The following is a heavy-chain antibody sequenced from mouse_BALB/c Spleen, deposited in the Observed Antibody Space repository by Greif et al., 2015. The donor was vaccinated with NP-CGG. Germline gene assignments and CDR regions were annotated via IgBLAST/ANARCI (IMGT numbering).Heavy chain of an antibody. CDR1: GYAFSSYW. D-gene: IGHD2-12*01. J-gene: IGHJ2*01. V-gene: IGHV1-80*01. Sequence: QVQLQQSGAELVRPGSSVKISCKASGYAFSSYWMNWVKQRPGQGLEWIGQIYPGDGDTNYNGKFKGKATLTADKSSSTAYMQLSSLTSEDSAVYFCARRGKTTYFDYWGQGTTLTVSS. CDR2: IYPGDGDT. CDR3: ARRGKTTYFDY.